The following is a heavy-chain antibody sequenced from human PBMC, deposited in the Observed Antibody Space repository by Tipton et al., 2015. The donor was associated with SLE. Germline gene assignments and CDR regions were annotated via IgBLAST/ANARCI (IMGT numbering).Heavy chain of an antibody. J-gene: IGHJ5*02. CDR3: ARDRVGENWFDP. CDR1: GFTFSSYW. Sequence: SLRLSCAASGFTFSSYWMSWVRQAPGKGLEWVAVISYDGSNKYYADSVKGRFTISRDNSKNTLYLQMNSLRAEDTAVYYCARDRVGENWFDPWGQGTLVTVSS. D-gene: IGHD3-16*01. V-gene: IGHV3-30*03. CDR2: ISYDGSNK.